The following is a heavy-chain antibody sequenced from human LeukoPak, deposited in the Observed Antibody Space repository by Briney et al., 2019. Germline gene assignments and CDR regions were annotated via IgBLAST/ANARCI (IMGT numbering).Heavy chain of an antibody. Sequence: GGSLRLSCAASGFPFDSYVMTWVRQAPGKGLEWVSVISGSGGLTYHADSVKGRFTVSRDNSKNTLYLQMNSLRAEDTAVYSCAKGYYDYIWGSYRSDAFDIWGQGTMVTVSS. CDR3: AKGYYDYIWGSYRSDAFDI. J-gene: IGHJ3*02. CDR1: GFPFDSYV. CDR2: ISGSGGLT. V-gene: IGHV3-23*01. D-gene: IGHD3-16*02.